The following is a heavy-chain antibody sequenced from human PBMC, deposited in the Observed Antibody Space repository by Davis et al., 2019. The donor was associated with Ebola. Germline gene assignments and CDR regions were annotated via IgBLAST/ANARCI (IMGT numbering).Heavy chain of an antibody. CDR1: GFTFSSYA. CDR3: ARIAVAGLDY. CDR2: ISYTGNNE. D-gene: IGHD6-19*01. V-gene: IGHV3-30*03. J-gene: IGHJ4*02. Sequence: GGSLRLSCAASGFTFSSYAMHWVRQAPGKGLEWVAFISYTGNNEYYADSVKGRFTISRDNSKNTLYLQMNSLRAEDTAVYYCARIAVAGLDYWGQGTLVTVSS.